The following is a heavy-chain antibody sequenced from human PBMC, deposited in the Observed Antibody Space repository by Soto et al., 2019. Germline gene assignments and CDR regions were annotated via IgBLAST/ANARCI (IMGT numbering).Heavy chain of an antibody. D-gene: IGHD3-9*01. Sequence: GGSLRLSCAASGFTFSAYSVNWVRQAPGKGLEWVSYISSGSKTIYYAESVKGRFTVSRDNARNSQYLQMNSLRDEDTAVYYCAREDILGVRSFDYWGQGTLVTVSS. CDR2: ISSGSKTI. CDR1: GFTFSAYS. V-gene: IGHV3-48*02. CDR3: AREDILGVRSFDY. J-gene: IGHJ4*02.